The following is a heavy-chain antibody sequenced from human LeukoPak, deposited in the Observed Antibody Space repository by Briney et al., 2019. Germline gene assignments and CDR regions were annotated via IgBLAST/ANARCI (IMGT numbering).Heavy chain of an antibody. CDR1: GFSVGSNY. CDR3: AKDQDYYDSSGYYYPDY. D-gene: IGHD3-22*01. J-gene: IGHJ4*02. V-gene: IGHV3-23*01. CDR2: ISGSGGST. Sequence: GGSLRLSCAASGFSVGSNYMNWVRQAPGKGLEWVSAISGSGGSTYYADSVKGRFTISRDNSKNTLYLQMNSLRAEDTAVYYCAKDQDYYDSSGYYYPDYWGQGTLVTVSS.